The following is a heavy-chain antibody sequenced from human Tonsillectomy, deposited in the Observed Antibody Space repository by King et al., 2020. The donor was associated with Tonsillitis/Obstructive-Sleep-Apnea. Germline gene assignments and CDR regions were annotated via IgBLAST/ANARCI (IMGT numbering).Heavy chain of an antibody. CDR2: INTNTGNP. Sequence: VQLVQSGSELKKPGASVKVSCKASGYTFTSYAMNWVRQPPGQGLEWMGWINTNTGNPTNAQGFTGRFVFSLDTSVSTAYLQISSLKAEDTAVYYCARDRVLRFLEWLSHRDVTPDFDYWGQGTLVTVSS. J-gene: IGHJ4*02. CDR1: GYTFTSYA. V-gene: IGHV7-4-1*02. CDR3: ARDRVLRFLEWLSHRDVTPDFDY. D-gene: IGHD3-3*01.